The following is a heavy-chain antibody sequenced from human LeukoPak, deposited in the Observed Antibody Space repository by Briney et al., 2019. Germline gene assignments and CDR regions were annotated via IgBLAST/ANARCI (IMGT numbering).Heavy chain of an antibody. CDR2: IYYSGST. V-gene: IGHV4-31*03. D-gene: IGHD6-13*01. J-gene: IGHJ5*02. Sequence: SETLSLTCTVSGGSISSGGYYWSWIRQHPGQGLEWIMYIYYSGSTYYNPSLKSRVTISVDTSKNQFSLKLSSVTAADTAVYYCARGLYSSSWYGYWFDPWGQGTLVNVSS. CDR3: ARGLYSSSWYGYWFDP. CDR1: GGSISSGGYY.